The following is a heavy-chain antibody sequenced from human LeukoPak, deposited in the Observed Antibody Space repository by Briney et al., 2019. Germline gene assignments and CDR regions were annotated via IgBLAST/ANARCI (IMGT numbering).Heavy chain of an antibody. J-gene: IGHJ4*02. CDR1: GFTVNTHY. CDR2: VYSGGNT. Sequence: GGSLRLSCVASGFTVNTHYMSWVRQAPGKGLAWVSVVYSGGNTYYADSVKGRFTISRDNSKNTLFLQMNSLRAEDTAVYYCAKDSPVLTVWGQGTLVTVSS. CDR3: AKDSPVLTV. D-gene: IGHD3-9*01. V-gene: IGHV3-53*01.